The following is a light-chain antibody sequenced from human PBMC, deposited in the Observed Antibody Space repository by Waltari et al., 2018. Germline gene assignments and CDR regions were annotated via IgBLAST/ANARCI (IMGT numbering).Light chain of an antibody. Sequence: EIVMTQSLATLPVSPGERATLSCRASQSVRNNLVWYQQKPGQAPRPLIYGASTRVTGIPARFSGSGSGTEFTLTISSLQSEDFAVYYCQRYNNWPPWTFGQGTKVEIK. V-gene: IGKV3-15*01. J-gene: IGKJ1*01. CDR3: QRYNNWPPWT. CDR2: GAS. CDR1: QSVRNN.